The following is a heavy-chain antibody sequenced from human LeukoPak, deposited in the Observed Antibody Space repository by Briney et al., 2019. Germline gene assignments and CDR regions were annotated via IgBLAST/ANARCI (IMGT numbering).Heavy chain of an antibody. CDR3: TTAAYH. Sequence: GGSLRLSCAASGFTFSNAWMSWVRQAPGKGLEWIGRIKSKTDGGTTDYAAPVTGRVAISRDDSKNTLSPQMNSLKTEDTGVYYCTTAAYHWGQGTQVTVSS. CDR1: GFTFSNAW. CDR2: IKSKTDGGTT. V-gene: IGHV3-15*01. J-gene: IGHJ4*01.